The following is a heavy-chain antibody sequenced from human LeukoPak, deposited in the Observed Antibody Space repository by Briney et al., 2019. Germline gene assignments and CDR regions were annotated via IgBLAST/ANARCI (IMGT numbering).Heavy chain of an antibody. Sequence: GGSLRLSCAASGFTFSSYAMSWVRQAPGKGLEWVSVISGSGSSTYYADSVKGRFTISRDNSKNTLYLQMNSLRVEDTAVYYCAKAASSSWPSYYYGMDVWGQGTTVTVSS. J-gene: IGHJ6*02. CDR1: GFTFSSYA. CDR2: ISGSGSST. D-gene: IGHD6-13*01. V-gene: IGHV3-23*01. CDR3: AKAASSSWPSYYYGMDV.